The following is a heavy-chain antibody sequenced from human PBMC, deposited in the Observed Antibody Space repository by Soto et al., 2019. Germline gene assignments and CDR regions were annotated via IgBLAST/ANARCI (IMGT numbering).Heavy chain of an antibody. V-gene: IGHV1-69*08. CDR1: GGTFSSYT. CDR2: IIPILGIA. Sequence: QVQLVQSGAEVKKPGSSVKVSCKASGGTFSSYTISWVRQAPGQGLEWMGRIIPILGIANYAQKFQGRVTITADKSTXXAXMXPSSLRSEDTAVYYCARDRSRNSSSWSFYYYYGMDVWGQGTTVTVSS. CDR3: ARDRSRNSSSWSFYYYYGMDV. J-gene: IGHJ6*02. D-gene: IGHD6-13*01.